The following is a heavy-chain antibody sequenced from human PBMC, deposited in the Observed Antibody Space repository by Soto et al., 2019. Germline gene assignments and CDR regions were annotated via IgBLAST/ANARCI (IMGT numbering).Heavy chain of an antibody. CDR3: ARQRIVGATNYYYGMDV. CDR2: IYPGDSDT. D-gene: IGHD1-26*01. V-gene: IGHV5-51*01. Sequence: GESLKLSCKGSGLTFTNYWIGWVRQMPGKGLEWMGIIYPGDSDTRYSPSFQGQVTISADKSISTAYLQWSSLKASDTAMYYCARQRIVGATNYYYGMDVWGQGTTVTVSS. CDR1: GLTFTNYW. J-gene: IGHJ6*02.